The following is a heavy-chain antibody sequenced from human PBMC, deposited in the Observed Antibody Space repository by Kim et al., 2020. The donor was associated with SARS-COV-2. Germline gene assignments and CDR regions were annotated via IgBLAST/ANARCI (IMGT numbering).Heavy chain of an antibody. J-gene: IGHJ3*01. CDR2: INQGGTEK. CDR1: GFTFSNYW. V-gene: IGHV3-7*01. CDR3: ARDVRSESSAFDF. Sequence: GGSLRLSCAASGFTFSNYWMTWVRQAPGRGLEWVANINQGGTEKYYVDSVKGRFTISRDNAENSLYLQMNSLSAEDTAVYYCARDVRSESSAFDFWGRGT. D-gene: IGHD3-10*01.